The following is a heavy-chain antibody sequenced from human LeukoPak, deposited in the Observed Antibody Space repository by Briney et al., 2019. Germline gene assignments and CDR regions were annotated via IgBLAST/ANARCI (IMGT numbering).Heavy chain of an antibody. CDR3: ARDPVREGYYFDY. CDR1: GFTFSNYW. V-gene: IGHV3-7*01. CDR2: IKEDGGEK. Sequence: GGSLRLSCAASGFTFSNYWMIWVRQAPGKGLEWVANIKEDGGEKYYVDSVKGRFTISRDNARNSLYLQMNSLRAEDSAVYYCARDPVREGYYFDYGGQGTPVTVSS. D-gene: IGHD3-16*01. J-gene: IGHJ4*02.